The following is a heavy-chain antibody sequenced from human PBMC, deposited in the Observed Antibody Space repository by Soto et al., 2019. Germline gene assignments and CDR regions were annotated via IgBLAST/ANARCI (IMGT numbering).Heavy chain of an antibody. V-gene: IGHV3-23*01. CDR2: ISANGGST. CDR3: AKDRTFNFYYGMDV. CDR1: GLTYKNYA. J-gene: IGHJ6*02. Sequence: GGSLRLSCRASGLTYKNYAMSWVRQAPGRGLEWVAGISANGGSTYYADSVKGRFTISRDNSKLTVYLQMNSLRAEDTAVYFCAKDRTFNFYYGMDVWGQGTTVTVSS.